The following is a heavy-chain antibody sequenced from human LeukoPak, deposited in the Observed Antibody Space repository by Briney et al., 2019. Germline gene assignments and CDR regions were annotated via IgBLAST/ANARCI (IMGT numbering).Heavy chain of an antibody. CDR2: IYYSGST. CDR1: GGSISSYY. Sequence: SETLSLTCTVSGGSISSYYWSWIRQPPGRGLEWIGYIYYSGSTNYNPSLKSRVTISVDTSKNQFSLKLCSVTAADTAVYYCARLVVSGSYSNLDYWGQGTLVTVSS. D-gene: IGHD1-26*01. CDR3: ARLVVSGSYSNLDY. J-gene: IGHJ4*02. V-gene: IGHV4-59*01.